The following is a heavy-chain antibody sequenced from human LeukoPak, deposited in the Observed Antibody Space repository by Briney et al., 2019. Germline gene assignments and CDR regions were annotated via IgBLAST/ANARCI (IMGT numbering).Heavy chain of an antibody. CDR3: ARLHYYDSSGYSEMAFDI. CDR2: IYYSGST. D-gene: IGHD3-22*01. V-gene: IGHV4-59*08. J-gene: IGHJ3*02. CDR1: GGSISSYY. Sequence: SETLSLTCTASGGSISSYYWSWIRQPPGKGLEWIGYIYYSGSTNYNPSLKSRVTISVDTSKNQFSLKLSSVTAADTAVYYCARLHYYDSSGYSEMAFDIWGQGTMVTVSS.